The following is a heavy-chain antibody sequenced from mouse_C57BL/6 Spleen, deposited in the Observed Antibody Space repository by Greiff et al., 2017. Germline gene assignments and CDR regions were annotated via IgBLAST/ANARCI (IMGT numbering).Heavy chain of an antibody. D-gene: IGHD1-1*01. CDR3: ARGVMTTVVAGYFDYFDY. V-gene: IGHV5-9*01. CDR1: GFTFSSYT. J-gene: IGHJ2*01. CDR2: ISGGGGNT. Sequence: EVQRVESGGGLVKPGGSLKLSCAASGFTFSSYTMSWVRQTPEKRLAWVATISGGGGNTYYPDSVQGPFPLSRDNAKNTLYLHMSSLRSEDTAWYYCARGVMTTVVAGYFDYFDYWGQGTTLTVSS.